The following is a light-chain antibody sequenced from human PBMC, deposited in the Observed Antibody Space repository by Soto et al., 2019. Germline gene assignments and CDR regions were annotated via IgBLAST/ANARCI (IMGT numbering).Light chain of an antibody. CDR1: QGIRND. V-gene: IGKV1-6*01. CDR2: GAS. Sequence: AIQMTQSPSSQSASVGDRVTITCRASQGIRNDLGWYQQKPGKAPKLLIYGASSLQSGVPSRFSGSGSGTDFTLTISSLQPEDFATYYCLQDYNYPRTFGQGTKVEI. J-gene: IGKJ1*01. CDR3: LQDYNYPRT.